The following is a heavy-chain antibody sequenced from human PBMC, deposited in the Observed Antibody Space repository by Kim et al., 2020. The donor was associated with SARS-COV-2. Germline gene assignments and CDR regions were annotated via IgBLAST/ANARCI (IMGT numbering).Heavy chain of an antibody. Sequence: SETLSLTCTVSGGSISSSAYYWGWIRQPPGKGLEWIGSMHSSGSPYYNPSLNYRVTISVDTSKNQFSLKLRSVTAADTAVYYCTRGREGNEGSFQYGLDVWGHGTTVTVSS. CDR2: MHSSGSP. D-gene: IGHD1-1*01. J-gene: IGHJ6*02. CDR3: TRGREGNEGSFQYGLDV. V-gene: IGHV4-39*01. CDR1: GGSISSSAYY.